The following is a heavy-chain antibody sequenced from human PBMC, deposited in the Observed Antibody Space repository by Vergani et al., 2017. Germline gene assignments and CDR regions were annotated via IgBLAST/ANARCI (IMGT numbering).Heavy chain of an antibody. V-gene: IGHV1-18*01. D-gene: IGHD5-18*01. CDR2: ISAYNGNT. CDR1: GYTFTSYG. J-gene: IGHJ5*02. CDR3: ARLGYSYGYWGWFDP. Sequence: QVQLVQSGAEVKKPGASVKVSCKASGYTFTSYGISWVRQAPGQGLEWMGWISAYNGNTNYAQKLQGRVTMTTDTSTSTACMELRSLRSDDTAVYYCARLGYSYGYWGWFDPWGQGTLVTVSS.